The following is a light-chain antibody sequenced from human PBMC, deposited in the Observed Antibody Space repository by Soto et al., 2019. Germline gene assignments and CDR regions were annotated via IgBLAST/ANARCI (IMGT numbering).Light chain of an antibody. CDR1: QSIRTW. CDR3: QQYNGY. CDR2: DAS. V-gene: IGKV1-5*01. Sequence: DIQMTQSPSTLSASVGDRVTITCRASQSIRTWLAWYQQKPGKDPKVLIYDASTLESGVPSRFSGSGSGTDFTLTFSSLQPDDSATYYCQQYNGYFGQGTKLEIK. J-gene: IGKJ2*01.